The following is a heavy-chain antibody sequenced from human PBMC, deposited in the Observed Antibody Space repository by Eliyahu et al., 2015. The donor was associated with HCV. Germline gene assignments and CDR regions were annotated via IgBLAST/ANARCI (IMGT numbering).Heavy chain of an antibody. Sequence: EVQLVESGGGLVKPGGSLRLXCAASGFXFSNTWMSWXRQAPGKGLEWVGRVKSKXDGGATDYPAPVRGRFTVSRDDSTNTVYLQMNSLRTEDTAVYFCVAHRGIINLVDYWGQGALVTVSS. CDR1: GFXFSNTW. V-gene: IGHV3-15*01. D-gene: IGHD3-10*01. J-gene: IGHJ4*02. CDR3: VAHRGIINLVDY. CDR2: VKSKXDGGAT.